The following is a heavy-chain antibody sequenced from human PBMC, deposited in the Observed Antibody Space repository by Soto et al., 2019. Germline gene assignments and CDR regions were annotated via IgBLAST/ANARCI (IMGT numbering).Heavy chain of an antibody. V-gene: IGHV1-69*13. Sequence: ASVKVSCKASGGTFSSYAISWVRQAPGQGLEWMGGIIPIFGTANYAQKFQGRVTITADESTSTAYMELSSLRSEDTAVYYCARSLVVPADYYYYYMDVWGKGTTVTVSS. CDR3: ARSLVVPADYYYYYMDV. D-gene: IGHD2-2*01. J-gene: IGHJ6*03. CDR1: GGTFSSYA. CDR2: IIPIFGTA.